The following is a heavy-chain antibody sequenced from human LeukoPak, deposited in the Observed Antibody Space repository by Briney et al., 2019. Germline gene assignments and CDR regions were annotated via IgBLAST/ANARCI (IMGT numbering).Heavy chain of an antibody. Sequence: ASVKVSCTASGYTFTAHHLHWVRRAPGQGLEWMGWVRPNSGDTNYAQKFQGRVTMTRDTSASTAYMELNTLRFDDTAVYYCTCGRGFNYDYWGQGTLVTVSS. J-gene: IGHJ4*02. CDR1: GYTFTAHH. D-gene: IGHD6-25*01. CDR3: TCGRGFNYDY. CDR2: VRPNSGDT. V-gene: IGHV1-2*02.